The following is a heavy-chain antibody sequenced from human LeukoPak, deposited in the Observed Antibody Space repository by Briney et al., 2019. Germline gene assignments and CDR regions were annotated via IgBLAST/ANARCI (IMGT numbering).Heavy chain of an antibody. V-gene: IGHV1-2*02. CDR2: INPNSGGT. CDR1: GYTFTGYY. CDR3: ARPLLGYCSGGSCPSPEDYMDV. D-gene: IGHD2-15*01. J-gene: IGHJ6*03. Sequence: ASVKVSCKASGYTFTGYYMHWVRQAPGQGLEWMGWINPNSGGTNYAQKFQGRVTMTRDTSISTAYMELSRLRSDDTAVYYCARPLLGYCSGGSCPSPEDYMDVWGKGTTVTVSS.